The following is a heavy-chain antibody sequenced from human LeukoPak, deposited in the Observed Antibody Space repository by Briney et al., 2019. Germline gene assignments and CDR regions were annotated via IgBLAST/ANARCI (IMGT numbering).Heavy chain of an antibody. CDR1: GYTFTSYG. D-gene: IGHD3-3*01. V-gene: IGHV1-18*01. Sequence: ASVKVSCKASGYTFTSYGISWVRQAPGQGLEWMGWISAYNGNTNYAQELQGRVAMTTDTSTSTAYMELRSLRSDDTAVYYCARWEILEYGMDVWGQGTTVTVSS. CDR2: ISAYNGNT. CDR3: ARWEILEYGMDV. J-gene: IGHJ6*02.